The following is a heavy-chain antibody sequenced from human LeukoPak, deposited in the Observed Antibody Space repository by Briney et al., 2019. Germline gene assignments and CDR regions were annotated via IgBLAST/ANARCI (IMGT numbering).Heavy chain of an antibody. D-gene: IGHD1-26*01. Sequence: QPGGSLRLSCAASGFTFTDNWMTWVRQLPGTGLERVANIHKAGTESYYVDSVNGRFAISSDNANNSLYLQLSSLRVDDTAVYYCARVGTWELQRVFDYWGQGTVVTVSS. CDR3: ARVGTWELQRVFDY. CDR1: GFTFTDNW. CDR2: IHKAGTES. J-gene: IGHJ4*02. V-gene: IGHV3-7*01.